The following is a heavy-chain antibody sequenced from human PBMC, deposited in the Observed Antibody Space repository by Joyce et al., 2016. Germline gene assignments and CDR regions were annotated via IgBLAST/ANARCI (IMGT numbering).Heavy chain of an antibody. CDR1: VGSINSGAHY. Sequence: QVQLQESGPGLVTPSQTLSLTCSVSVGSINSGAHYWTWIRQPPGKGLEWVGYISYRGRIYYNPSLKSRVTISVDTSKNQLSLKLSSGTAADTAVYYCARAASQDYYYYMDVWGTGTTVTVSS. CDR3: ARAASQDYYYYMDV. CDR2: ISYRGRI. V-gene: IGHV4-30-4*01. J-gene: IGHJ6*03.